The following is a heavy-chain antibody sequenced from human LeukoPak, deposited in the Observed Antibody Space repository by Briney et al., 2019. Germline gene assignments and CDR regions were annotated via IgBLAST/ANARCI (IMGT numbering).Heavy chain of an antibody. CDR3: ARDERSADGRGDAFDI. V-gene: IGHV3-30-3*01. Sequence: GRSLRLSCVASGFSFRTYAMHWVRQAPGKGLEWVAVISYEGSDNYYADSVKGRFTISRDNSKNTLYLQMNSLRVEDTAVYYCARDERSADGRGDAFDIWGQGTMVTVSS. D-gene: IGHD6-13*01. CDR2: ISYEGSDN. CDR1: GFSFRTYA. J-gene: IGHJ3*02.